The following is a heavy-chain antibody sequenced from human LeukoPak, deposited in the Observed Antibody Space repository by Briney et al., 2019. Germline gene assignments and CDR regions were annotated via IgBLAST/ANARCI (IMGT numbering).Heavy chain of an antibody. V-gene: IGHV3-66*01. CDR3: ARVVGVDLFGY. J-gene: IGHJ4*02. CDR1: GFTVSSNY. Sequence: GGSLRLSCAASGFTVSSNYMSWVRQAPEKGLEWVSVIYSGGSTYYADSVKGRFTISRDNSKNTLYLQMNSLRAEDTAVYYCARVVGVDLFGYWGQGTLVTVSS. CDR2: IYSGGST. D-gene: IGHD1-26*01.